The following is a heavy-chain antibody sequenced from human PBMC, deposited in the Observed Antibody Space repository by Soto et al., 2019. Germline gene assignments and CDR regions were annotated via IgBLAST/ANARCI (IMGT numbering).Heavy chain of an antibody. D-gene: IGHD6-13*01. Sequence: ASVKVSCKASGYTFTSYAMHWVRQAPGQRLEWMGWINAGNGNTKYAQKVQGRVTMTTDTSTSTAYMELRSLRSDDTAVYYCARDGSEMAAAGTDYYYGMDVWGQGTTVTVS. CDR2: INAGNGNT. CDR3: ARDGSEMAAAGTDYYYGMDV. J-gene: IGHJ6*02. V-gene: IGHV1-3*01. CDR1: GYTFTSYA.